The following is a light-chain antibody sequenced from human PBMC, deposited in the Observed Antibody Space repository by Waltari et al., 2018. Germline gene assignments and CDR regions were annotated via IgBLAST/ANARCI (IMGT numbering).Light chain of an antibody. J-gene: IGKJ1*01. CDR1: RGISNS. CDR3: HQYYTIPQT. Sequence: DIHMTQSPSSLSAYVGDRVTITCRASRGISNSLAWYQQRPGRAPKLLLYGGSYLQSGVPSRFSGRASGTDYTLTISSLQPEDFATYYCHQYYTIPQTFGQGTNLEI. V-gene: IGKV1-NL1*01. CDR2: GGS.